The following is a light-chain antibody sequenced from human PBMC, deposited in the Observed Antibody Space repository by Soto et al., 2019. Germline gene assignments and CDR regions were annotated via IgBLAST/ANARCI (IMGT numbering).Light chain of an antibody. CDR1: SSNIGAGYD. V-gene: IGLV1-40*01. J-gene: IGLJ7*01. CDR2: DNS. CDR3: HSYDSSLSGAV. Sequence: QAVVTQPPSVSGAPGQRVTISCTGSSSNIGAGYDVHWYQQLPGTAPKLLIYDNSNRPSGVPDRFSGSKSGTSASLAITGLQAEDEADYYCHSYDSSLSGAVFGGGTQLTVL.